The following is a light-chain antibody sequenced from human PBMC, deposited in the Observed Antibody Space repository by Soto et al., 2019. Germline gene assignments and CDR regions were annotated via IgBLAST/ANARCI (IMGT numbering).Light chain of an antibody. Sequence: TQSPATLTMYPGERATLSCRASQSISRSLAWYQQKPGQAPRLLFYGASTGATGLPARFSGSGSGTEFTLTINSLQAEDCAVYYCQQYYNWPRTFAHRTRLVI. V-gene: IGKV3-15*01. CDR3: QQYYNWPRT. CDR1: QSISRS. J-gene: IGKJ5*01. CDR2: GAS.